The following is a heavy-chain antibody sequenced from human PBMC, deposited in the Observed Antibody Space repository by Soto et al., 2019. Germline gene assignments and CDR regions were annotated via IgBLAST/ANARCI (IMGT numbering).Heavy chain of an antibody. D-gene: IGHD3-9*01. CDR3: ARGSYDILTGYYTHGNFDY. Sequence: ASVKVSCKASGYTFTSYDINWGRKATGQGLEWMGWMNPNSGNTGYAQKFQGRVTMTRNTSISTAYMELSSLRSEDTAVYYCARGSYDILTGYYTHGNFDYWGQGTLVTVSS. CDR2: MNPNSGNT. V-gene: IGHV1-8*01. J-gene: IGHJ4*02. CDR1: GYTFTSYD.